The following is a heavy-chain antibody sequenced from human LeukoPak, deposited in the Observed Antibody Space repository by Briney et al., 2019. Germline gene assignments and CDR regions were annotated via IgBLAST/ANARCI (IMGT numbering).Heavy chain of an antibody. J-gene: IGHJ3*01. CDR2: ISGYNGKI. V-gene: IGHV1-18*04. Sequence: ASVKVSCKASGYTFTGYYMHWVRQAPGQGLEWMGWISGYNGKINYAQKFQGRVTMTTDTSTSTAYLELRSLTSEDTAVYYCARRFCSSASCYDDDAFDVWGQGTLVTVSS. D-gene: IGHD2-2*01. CDR1: GYTFTGYY. CDR3: ARRFCSSASCYDDDAFDV.